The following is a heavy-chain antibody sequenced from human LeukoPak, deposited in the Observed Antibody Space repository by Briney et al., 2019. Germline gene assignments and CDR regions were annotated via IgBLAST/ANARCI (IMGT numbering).Heavy chain of an antibody. Sequence: PSETLSLTCAVYGGSFSGYYWSWIRQPPGKGLEWIGEINHSGSTNYNPSLKSRVTISVDTSKNQFSLKLSSVTAADTAVYYCARRAVRYSYGPYYFDYWGQGTLVTVSS. V-gene: IGHV4-34*01. D-gene: IGHD5-18*01. CDR2: INHSGST. CDR3: ARRAVRYSYGPYYFDY. J-gene: IGHJ4*02. CDR1: GGSFSGYY.